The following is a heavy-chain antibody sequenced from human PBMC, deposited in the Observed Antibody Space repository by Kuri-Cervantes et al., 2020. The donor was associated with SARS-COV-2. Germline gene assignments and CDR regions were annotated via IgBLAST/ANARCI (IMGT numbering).Heavy chain of an antibody. D-gene: IGHD3-10*01. CDR3: ATKLFGDHWFDP. CDR2: IFHTGSN. CDR1: GASMSDPMSHYY. V-gene: IGHV4-61*01. Sequence: SETLSLTCTVSGASMSDPMSHYYWNWIRLTPGKGLEWIGYIFHTGSNSQNPSLKSRVTISLDTSKNQFSLSLNSVTPADTAVYYCATKLFGDHWFDPWGQGILVTVSS. J-gene: IGHJ5*02.